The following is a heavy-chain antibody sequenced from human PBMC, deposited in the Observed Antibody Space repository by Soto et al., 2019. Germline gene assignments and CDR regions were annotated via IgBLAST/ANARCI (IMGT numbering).Heavy chain of an antibody. CDR2: TSGYSDNT. CDR3: ARLMRRSKAWWFFDL. Sequence: VPLVQSGAEVKKPGASVKVSCKASGYTFTSYGFGWVRQTPGQGLEWMGWTSGYSDNTNYAQKFQGRVTMPTDASTSAAYMELRSLRSDDTAVLYCARLMRRSKAWWFFDLWVQGDLVIFAS. CDR1: GYTFTSYG. D-gene: IGHD2-8*02. V-gene: IGHV1-18*01. J-gene: IGHJ4*02.